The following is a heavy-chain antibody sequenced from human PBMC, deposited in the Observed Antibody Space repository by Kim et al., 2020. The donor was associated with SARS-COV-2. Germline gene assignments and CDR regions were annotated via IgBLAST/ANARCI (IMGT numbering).Heavy chain of an antibody. D-gene: IGHD1-26*01. CDR2: IYYSGST. CDR3: ARATMTWEAFDI. J-gene: IGHJ3*02. Sequence: SETLSLTCTVSGGSISSSSYYWGWIRQPPGKGLEWIGSIYYSGSTYYNPSLKSRVTISVDTSKNQFSLKLSSVTAADTAVYYCARATMTWEAFDIWGQGTMVTVSS. V-gene: IGHV4-39*07. CDR1: GGSISSSSYY.